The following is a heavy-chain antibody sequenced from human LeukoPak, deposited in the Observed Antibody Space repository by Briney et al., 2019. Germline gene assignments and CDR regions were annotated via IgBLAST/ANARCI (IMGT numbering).Heavy chain of an antibody. CDR1: GFTVSSNY. Sequence: GGSLRLSCAASGFTVSSNYMSWVRQAPGKGLEWVSVIYSGGSTHYADSVKGRFTISRHNSKNTLYLQMNSLRAEDTAVYYCARAVEYSYGAGFDYWGQGTLVTVSS. CDR2: IYSGGST. D-gene: IGHD5-18*01. V-gene: IGHV3-53*04. CDR3: ARAVEYSYGAGFDY. J-gene: IGHJ4*02.